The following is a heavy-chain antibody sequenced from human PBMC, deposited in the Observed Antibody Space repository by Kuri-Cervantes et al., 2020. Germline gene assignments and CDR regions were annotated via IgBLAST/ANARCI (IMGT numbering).Heavy chain of an antibody. CDR1: GFSLSNARMG. Sequence: SGPTLVKPTETLTLTCTVSGFSLSNARMGVSWIRQPPGKALEWLALIYWDDDKRYSPSLKSRLTITKDTSKNQVVLTMTNMDPVDTATYYCALMSGSSGYATPGQHWGQGTLVTVSS. CDR3: ALMSGSSGYATPGQH. J-gene: IGHJ1*01. V-gene: IGHV2-5*02. CDR2: IYWDDDK. D-gene: IGHD3-22*01.